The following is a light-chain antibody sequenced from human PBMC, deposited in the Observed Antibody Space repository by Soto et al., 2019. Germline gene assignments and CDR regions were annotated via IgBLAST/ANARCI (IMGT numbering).Light chain of an antibody. J-gene: IGLJ2*01. CDR1: SGHSSYA. Sequence: QPVLTQSPSASASLGASVKLTCTLSSGHSSYAIAWHQKQPGQGPRYLMDLNNDGSHSKGDGIPDRFSGSSSGAERYLISSSLQSEDEADYYCQTWGTGFQVFGGGTKVTVL. V-gene: IGLV4-69*01. CDR2: LNNDGSH. CDR3: QTWGTGFQV.